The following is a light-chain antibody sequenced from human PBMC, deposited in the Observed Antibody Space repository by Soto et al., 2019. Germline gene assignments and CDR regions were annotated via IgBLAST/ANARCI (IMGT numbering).Light chain of an antibody. CDR3: AVWDDRLNGPV. J-gene: IGLJ7*01. Sequence: QPVLTQPPSASGTPGQRVSISCSGSSSNLGSNSVNWYQHLPGTAPKLLISSNNQRPSGVPDRFSGSKSGTSASLAISGLQSEDVADYYCAVWDDRLNGPVFGGGTQLTVL. CDR1: SSNLGSNS. CDR2: SNN. V-gene: IGLV1-44*01.